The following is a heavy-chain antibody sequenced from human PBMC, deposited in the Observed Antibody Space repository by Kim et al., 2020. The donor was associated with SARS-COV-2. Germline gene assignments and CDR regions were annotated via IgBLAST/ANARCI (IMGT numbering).Heavy chain of an antibody. Sequence: SETLSLTCTVSGGSIISYYWSWIRQPPVKGLEWIGYIYYSVNTNYKPSLKSRVTISVDTSKNQFSLKRSSVTAADTAVYYAARRFDPWGPVTLVTVSS. V-gene: IGHV4-59*01. CDR3: ARRFDP. J-gene: IGHJ5*02. CDR2: IYYSVNT. CDR1: GGSIISYY.